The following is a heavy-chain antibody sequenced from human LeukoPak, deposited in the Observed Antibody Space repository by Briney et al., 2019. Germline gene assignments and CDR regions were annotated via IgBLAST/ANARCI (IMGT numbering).Heavy chain of an antibody. D-gene: IGHD3-16*01. CDR2: ISASGGST. V-gene: IGHV3-23*01. CDR1: GFTFTSYA. Sequence: GGSLRLSCAASGFTFTSYAMNWVRQAPGKGLEWVSGISASGGSTYYADSVKGRFTVSRDNSKNTVYLQMNSLRVEDTAVYYCARVRGSNWFDPWGQGTLVTVSS. J-gene: IGHJ5*02. CDR3: ARVRGSNWFDP.